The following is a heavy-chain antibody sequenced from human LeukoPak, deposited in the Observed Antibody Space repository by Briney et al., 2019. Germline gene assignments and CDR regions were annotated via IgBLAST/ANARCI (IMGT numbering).Heavy chain of an antibody. D-gene: IGHD3-10*01. CDR1: GGSISSSSYY. Sequence: SETLSLTCTGSGGSISSSSYYWGWIRQPPGKGLEWIGSIYYSGSTYYNPSLKSRVTISVDTSKNQFSLKLSSVTAADTAVYYCARHADYYGSGSYYPGALDYWGQGTLVTVSS. J-gene: IGHJ4*02. CDR3: ARHADYYGSGSYYPGALDY. V-gene: IGHV4-39*01. CDR2: IYYSGST.